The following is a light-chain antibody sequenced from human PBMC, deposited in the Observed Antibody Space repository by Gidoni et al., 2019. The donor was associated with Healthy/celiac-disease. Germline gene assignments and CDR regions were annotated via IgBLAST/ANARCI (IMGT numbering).Light chain of an antibody. CDR2: DAS. CDR3: QQYNSYPKT. J-gene: IGKJ1*01. CDR1: QSISSW. V-gene: IGKV1-5*01. Sequence: DIQMTQSPSTLSASVGDRVTITCRASQSISSWLAWYQQKPGKAPKLLIYDASSLERGVPSRFSGSGSGTEFTLTIISLQPDDFATYYCQQYNSYPKTFGQWTKVEIK.